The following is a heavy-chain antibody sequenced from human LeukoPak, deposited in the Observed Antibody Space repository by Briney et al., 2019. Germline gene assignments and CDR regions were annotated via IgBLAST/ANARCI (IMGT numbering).Heavy chain of an antibody. D-gene: IGHD6-13*01. CDR1: GGSISSGGYY. CDR2: IYYSGST. CDR3: ARDRQQLVGRYFDY. J-gene: IGHJ4*02. Sequence: SETLSLTCTVSGGSISSGGYYWSWIRQHPGKGLEWIGYIYYSGSTYYNPSLKSRVTISVDTSKNQFSLKLSSVTAADTAVYYCARDRQQLVGRYFDYWGQGTLVTVSS. V-gene: IGHV4-31*03.